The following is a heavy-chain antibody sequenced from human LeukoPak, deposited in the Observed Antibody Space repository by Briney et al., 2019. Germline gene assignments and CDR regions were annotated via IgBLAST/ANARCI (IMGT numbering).Heavy chain of an antibody. J-gene: IGHJ5*02. CDR2: IKSKTDGGTT. CDR3: TTDGDDCGGDCPNWFDP. D-gene: IGHD2-21*02. Sequence: GGSLRFSCAAPGFTFSNAWMSWVRQAPGKGLEWVGRIKSKTDGGTTDYAAPVKGRFTISRDDSKNTLYLQMNSLKTEDTAVYYCTTDGDDCGGDCPNWFDPWGQGTLVTVSS. CDR1: GFTFSNAW. V-gene: IGHV3-15*01.